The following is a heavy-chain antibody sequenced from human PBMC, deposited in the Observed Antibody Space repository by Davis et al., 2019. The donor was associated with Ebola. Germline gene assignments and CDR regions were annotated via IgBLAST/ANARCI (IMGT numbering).Heavy chain of an antibody. CDR3: AKTRSIVVVVPYDY. Sequence: GESLKISCAASGFTFSSYWMHWVRQAPGKGLVWVSRINSDGSSTTYADSVKGRFTISRDNSKNTLYLQMNSLRAEDTAVYYCAKTRSIVVVVPYDYWGQGTLVTVSS. V-gene: IGHV3-74*01. D-gene: IGHD2-15*01. CDR1: GFTFSSYW. J-gene: IGHJ4*02. CDR2: INSDGSST.